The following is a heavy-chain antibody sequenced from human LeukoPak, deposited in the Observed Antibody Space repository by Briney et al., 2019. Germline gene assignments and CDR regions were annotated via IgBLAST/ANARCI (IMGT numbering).Heavy chain of an antibody. D-gene: IGHD6-13*01. CDR3: ARDKLGSSWSHYYGMDV. CDR1: GYTFTSYD. V-gene: IGHV1-8*01. CDR2: MNPNSGNT. Sequence: ASVKVSCKASGYTFTSYDINWVRQATGQGLEWMGWMNPNSGNTGYAQKFQGRVTMTRNTSISTAYMELSSLRSEDTAVYYCARDKLGSSWSHYYGMDVWGQETTVTVSS. J-gene: IGHJ6*02.